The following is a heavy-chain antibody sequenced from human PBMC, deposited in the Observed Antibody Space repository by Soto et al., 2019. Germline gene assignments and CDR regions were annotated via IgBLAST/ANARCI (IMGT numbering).Heavy chain of an antibody. CDR2: ISGNDGKT. J-gene: IGHJ4*02. CDR1: GYRFTNHG. Sequence: ASVKVSCTASGYRFTNHGISWVRQAPGQGLEWMGWISGNDGKTKYARKFQGRVTMTTDTSTSTAYMEMNSLRHDDTAVYYCARDFYPLAYYFDYWGQGTLVTVSS. V-gene: IGHV1-18*01. CDR3: ARDFYPLAYYFDY.